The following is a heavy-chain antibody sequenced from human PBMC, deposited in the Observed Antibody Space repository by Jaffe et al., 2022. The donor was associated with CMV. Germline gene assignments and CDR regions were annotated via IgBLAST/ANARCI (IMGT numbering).Heavy chain of an antibody. J-gene: IGHJ4*02. CDR2: IYYSGST. D-gene: IGHD3-10*01. Sequence: QLQLQESGPGLVKPSETLSLTCTVSGGSISSSSYYWGWIRQPPGKGLEWIGSIYYSGSTYYNPSLKSRVTISVDTSKNQFSLKLSSVTAADTAVYYCARIITMVRGSASVEDYWGQGTLVTVSS. CDR1: GGSISSSSYY. CDR3: ARIITMVRGSASVEDY. V-gene: IGHV4-39*01.